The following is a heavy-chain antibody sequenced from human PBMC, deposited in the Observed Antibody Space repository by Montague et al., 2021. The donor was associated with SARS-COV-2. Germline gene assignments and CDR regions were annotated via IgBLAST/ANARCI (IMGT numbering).Heavy chain of an antibody. CDR2: INHYGST. Sequence: SETLSLTCAVYGGSFSGNYWSWIRQPPGKGLEWIGEINHYGSTNXNPSLKSRATMSVDTSKNPSSLKLSSVTAADTAVYYCARGLPVTTLFYYFGMDVWGQGTTVTVSS. J-gene: IGHJ6*02. CDR1: GGSFSGNY. D-gene: IGHD4-11*01. V-gene: IGHV4-34*01. CDR3: ARGLPVTTLFYYFGMDV.